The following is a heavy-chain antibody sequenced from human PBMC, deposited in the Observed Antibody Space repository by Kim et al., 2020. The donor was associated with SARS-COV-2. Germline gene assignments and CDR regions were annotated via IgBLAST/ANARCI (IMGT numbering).Heavy chain of an antibody. D-gene: IGHD3-9*01. CDR1: GYTFTSYA. V-gene: IGHV1-3*01. CDR3: ARDEGDILTGYYTLLYYYYGMDV. J-gene: IGHJ6*02. CDR2: INAGNGNT. Sequence: ASVKVSCKASGYTFTSYAMHWVRQAPGQRLEWMGWINAGNGNTKYSQKFQGRVTITRDTSASTAYMELSSLRSEDTAVYYCARDEGDILTGYYTLLYYYYGMDVWGQGTTVTVSS.